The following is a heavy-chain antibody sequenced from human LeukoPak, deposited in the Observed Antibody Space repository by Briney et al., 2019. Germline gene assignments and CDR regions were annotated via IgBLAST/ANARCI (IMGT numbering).Heavy chain of an antibody. D-gene: IGHD1-1*01. CDR2: ISYDGSNK. V-gene: IGHV3-30*04. J-gene: IGHJ4*02. CDR3: ARVPGQLERRWCPDY. Sequence: GGSLRLSCAASGFTFSSYAMHWVRQAAGKGLEWVAVISYDGSNKYYADSVKGRFTISRDNSKNTLYLQMNSLRAEDTAVYYCARVPGQLERRWCPDYWGQGTLVTVSS. CDR1: GFTFSSYA.